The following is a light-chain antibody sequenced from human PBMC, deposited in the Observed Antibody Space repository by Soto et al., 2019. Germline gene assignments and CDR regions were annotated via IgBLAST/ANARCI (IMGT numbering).Light chain of an antibody. V-gene: IGKV1-39*01. CDR2: AAS. CDR3: QQSYTTPTWT. CDR1: LSIANS. Sequence: DIQMTQSPSSLSASIGDRVTITCRASLSIANSLNWYQQRPGKAPNLLIYAASNLQSGVPSRFSGSGSGTEFTLTISSLQPEDFATYFCQQSYTTPTWTFGKGTKVDIK. J-gene: IGKJ1*01.